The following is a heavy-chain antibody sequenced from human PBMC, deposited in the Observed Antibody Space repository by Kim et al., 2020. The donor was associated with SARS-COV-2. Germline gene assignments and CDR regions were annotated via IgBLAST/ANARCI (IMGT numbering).Heavy chain of an antibody. J-gene: IGHJ3*02. D-gene: IGHD3-10*01. V-gene: IGHV3-53*01. Sequence: SVKGRFTISIDNSKNTLYLQMNSLRAEDTAVYYCARVPPPYGSGSYAFDIWGQGTMVTVSS. CDR3: ARVPPPYGSGSYAFDI.